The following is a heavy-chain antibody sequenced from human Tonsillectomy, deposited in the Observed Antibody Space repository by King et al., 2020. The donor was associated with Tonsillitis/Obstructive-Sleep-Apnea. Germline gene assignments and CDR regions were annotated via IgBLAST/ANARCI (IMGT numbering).Heavy chain of an antibody. CDR3: ARQDFDFWSGYWAHNWFDP. V-gene: IGHV4-59*08. CDR1: GGSISSYY. CDR2: IYYSGST. Sequence: VQLQESGPGLVKPSETLSLTCTVSGGSISSYYWSWIRQPPGKGLEWIGYIYYSGSTNYNPSLKSRVTMSVDTSKNQFSLKLSSVTAADTAVYYCARQDFDFWSGYWAHNWFDPWGQGTLVTVSS. D-gene: IGHD3-3*01. J-gene: IGHJ5*02.